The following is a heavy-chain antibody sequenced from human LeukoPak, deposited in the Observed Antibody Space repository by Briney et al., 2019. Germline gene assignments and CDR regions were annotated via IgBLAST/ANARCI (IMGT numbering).Heavy chain of an antibody. CDR2: IYTSGST. J-gene: IGHJ4*02. V-gene: IGHV4-61*02. CDR1: GGSISSGSYY. D-gene: IGHD3-22*01. CDR3: ARDRYYYDGTLDY. Sequence: SETLSLTCTVSGGSISSGSYYWSWIRQPAGKGLEWIGRIYTSGSTNYNPSLKSRVTISVDTSKNQFSLKLSSVTAADTAVYYCARDRYYYDGTLDYWGQGTLVTASS.